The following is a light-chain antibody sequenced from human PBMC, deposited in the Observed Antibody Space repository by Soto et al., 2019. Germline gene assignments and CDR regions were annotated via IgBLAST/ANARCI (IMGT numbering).Light chain of an antibody. J-gene: IGKJ2*01. V-gene: IGKV1-39*01. CDR2: AAS. CDR1: QSISSY. Sequence: DIQMTQSPSSLSASVGDRVTITCRASQSISSYLNWYQQKPGKAPKLLIYAASSLQSGVPSRFSGSGSGTDFTLTISSLQPEDFATYYCQHSYSTPSTFGQGTKLEIK. CDR3: QHSYSTPST.